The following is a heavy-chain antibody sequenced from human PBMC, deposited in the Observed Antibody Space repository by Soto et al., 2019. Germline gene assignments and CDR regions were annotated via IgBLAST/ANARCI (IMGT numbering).Heavy chain of an antibody. CDR2: ISYDGSKK. CDR1: GFTFSTYG. Sequence: XVSLRLTFAASGFTFSTYGMHWVRQAPGKGLEWVAVISYDGSKKDYADSVKGRFTISRDNSKYTLYLQTNSLRAEDTAVYYCATSYYDSSGSYWIDKWGHGTMVTV. D-gene: IGHD3-22*01. V-gene: IGHV3-30*03. J-gene: IGHJ4*01. CDR3: ATSYYDSSGSYWIDK.